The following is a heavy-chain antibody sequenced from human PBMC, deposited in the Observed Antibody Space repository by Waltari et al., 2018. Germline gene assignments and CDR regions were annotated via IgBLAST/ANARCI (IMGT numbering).Heavy chain of an antibody. Sequence: QVQLQQGGAGLLKPSATLSLTCPVHGGPFSGHSRTWIRQAPGKGLEWLGEIDHRGSTHYNPSFRSRVTISVDTSKNQFSLQLNSVTAADTALYYCARERSRDFDWLPNVLDVWGLGTLVTVSS. V-gene: IGHV4-34*02. CDR2: IDHRGST. CDR1: GGPFSGHS. D-gene: IGHD3-9*01. J-gene: IGHJ3*01. CDR3: ARERSRDFDWLPNVLDV.